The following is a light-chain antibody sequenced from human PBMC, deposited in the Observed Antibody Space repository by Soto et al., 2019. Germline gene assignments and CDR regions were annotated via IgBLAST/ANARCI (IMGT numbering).Light chain of an antibody. CDR1: QSISSN. CDR3: QQYTNWPLT. CDR2: GAS. J-gene: IGKJ4*01. Sequence: EIVMTQSPATLSVSPGESAPLSCRASQSISSNLAWYQQKPGQAPRLLVYGASTRATDIPARFSGSGSGTEFTLTISSLQSEDFAVYYCQQYTNWPLTFGGGTKVDIK. V-gene: IGKV3-15*01.